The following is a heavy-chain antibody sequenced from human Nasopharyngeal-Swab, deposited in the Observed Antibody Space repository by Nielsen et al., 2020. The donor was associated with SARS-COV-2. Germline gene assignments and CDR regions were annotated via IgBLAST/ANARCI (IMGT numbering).Heavy chain of an antibody. CDR2: IYYTGST. CDR3: ARHFLGGDV. Sequence: SETLSLTCTVSGGSISPYYWGWIRQPPGKGLEWIGYIYYTGSTNYNPSLKSRLTISVDRSKNQFSLRLSSVTAADTAVYYCARHFLGGDVWGNGTTVTVSS. CDR1: GGSISPYY. J-gene: IGHJ6*04. D-gene: IGHD2/OR15-2a*01. V-gene: IGHV4-59*08.